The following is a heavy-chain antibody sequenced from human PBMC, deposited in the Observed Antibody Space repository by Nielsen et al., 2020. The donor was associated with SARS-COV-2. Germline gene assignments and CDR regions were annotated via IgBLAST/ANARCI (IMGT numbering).Heavy chain of an antibody. D-gene: IGHD3-3*01. CDR1: GFPFADYG. CDR3: AGVESGAY. CDR2: INWNGGST. V-gene: IGHV3-20*04. J-gene: IGHJ4*02. Sequence: GESLKISCAASGFPFADYGLSWVRQAPLPGLEWVSGINWNGGSTGYGDSVKGRFTISRDNAKNSLSLQMGSLRAEDTALYYCAGVESGAYWGQGTLVSVSS.